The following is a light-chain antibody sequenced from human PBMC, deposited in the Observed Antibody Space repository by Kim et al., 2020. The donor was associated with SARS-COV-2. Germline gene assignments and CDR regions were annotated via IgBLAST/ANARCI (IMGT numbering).Light chain of an antibody. CDR2: AS. CDR1: PVIRNE. Sequence: AIQMTQSPSSLSASVGDRVTITCRASPVIRNEVAWYQQKPGKAPKLLVYASYLQNGVPSRFSGSGSGTDFTLTISSLQPEDFATYYCLQDYSLPLTFCRGTRLEIK. J-gene: IGKJ5*01. CDR3: LQDYSLPLT. V-gene: IGKV1-6*01.